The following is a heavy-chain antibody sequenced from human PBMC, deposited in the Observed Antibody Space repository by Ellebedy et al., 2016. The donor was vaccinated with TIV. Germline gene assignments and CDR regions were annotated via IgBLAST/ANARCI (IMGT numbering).Heavy chain of an antibody. V-gene: IGHV3-33*01. CDR2: VWFDGSDK. CDR3: SRESCNNITCYFDY. CDR1: GFTFSTYG. J-gene: IGHJ4*02. D-gene: IGHD2/OR15-2a*01. Sequence: PGGSLRLSCAAYGFTFSTYGLHWVRQAPGKGPEWVAVVWFDGSDKYYADSVKGRFTISRDNSKNTLFLQMNSLRAEDTAVYYCSRESCNNITCYFDYWGLGTLVTVSS.